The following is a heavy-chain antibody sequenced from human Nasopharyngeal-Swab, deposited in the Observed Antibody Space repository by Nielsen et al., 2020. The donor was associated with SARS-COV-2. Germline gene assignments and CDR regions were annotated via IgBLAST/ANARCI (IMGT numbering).Heavy chain of an antibody. Sequence: GGSLRLSCAASGFTFSSYAMHWVRQAPGKGLEWVAVISYDGSNKYYADSVKGRFTISRDNSKNTLYLQMNSLRPEDTAVYFCANLRVGGYYSSGWYRAFEIWGQGTKVTVSS. CDR3: ANLRVGGYYSSGWYRAFEI. D-gene: IGHD6-19*01. CDR2: ISYDGSNK. CDR1: GFTFSSYA. J-gene: IGHJ3*02. V-gene: IGHV3-30-3*01.